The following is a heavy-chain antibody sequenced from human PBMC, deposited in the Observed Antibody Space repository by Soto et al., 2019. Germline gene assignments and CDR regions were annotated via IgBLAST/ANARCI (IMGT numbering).Heavy chain of an antibody. V-gene: IGHV3-7*01. D-gene: IGHD1-1*01. CDR3: ARTGDGHNDFLDY. CDR2: IKQDGNED. CDR1: GFTFSSYW. J-gene: IGHJ4*02. Sequence: GGSLRLSCAASGFTFSSYWMNWVRQAPGKGLEWVANIKQDGNEDNLLDSVKGRFTISRDNAKNSLFLQMNSLRVDDTAVYYCARTGDGHNDFLDYWGQGALVTVSS.